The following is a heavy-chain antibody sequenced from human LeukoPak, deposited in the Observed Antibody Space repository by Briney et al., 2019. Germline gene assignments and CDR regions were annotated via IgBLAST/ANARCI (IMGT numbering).Heavy chain of an antibody. CDR1: GFNFSYYT. CDR2: ILYDGNNK. CDR3: AKGKATVTTWSAFY. Sequence: GRSLRLSCAASGFNFSYYTMHWVRQAPDKGLEWVSVILYDGNNKYYADSVKGRFTISRDNSKNTLYLQMNSLRAEDTAVYYCAKGKATVTTWSAFYWGQGTLVTVSS. J-gene: IGHJ4*02. D-gene: IGHD4-17*01. V-gene: IGHV3-30-3*01.